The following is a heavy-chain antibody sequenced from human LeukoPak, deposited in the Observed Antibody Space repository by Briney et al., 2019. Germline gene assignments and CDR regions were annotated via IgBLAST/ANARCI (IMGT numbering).Heavy chain of an antibody. CDR3: ARDRITIVRGVDGMDV. CDR2: IYYSGTT. D-gene: IGHD3-10*01. CDR1: GGSISSGGFH. Sequence: SETLSLTCTVSGGSISSGGFHWSWIRQLPGKGLEWIGYIYYSGTTAYSPSLKSRVTMSIDTSKNRFSLNLSSVTAADTAVYYCARDRITIVRGVDGMDVWGQGTTVTVSS. J-gene: IGHJ6*02. V-gene: IGHV4-31*03.